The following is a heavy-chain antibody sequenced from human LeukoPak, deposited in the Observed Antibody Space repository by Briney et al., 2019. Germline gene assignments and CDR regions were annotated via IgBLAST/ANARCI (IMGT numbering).Heavy chain of an antibody. Sequence: ASVKVSCKASGYTFTGYYMHWLRQAPGQGLEWMGRINPNSGGTNYAQKFQGRVTMTRDTSISTAYMELSRLRSDDTAVYYCASGGYCSGGSCYSDDYWGQGTLVTVSS. CDR2: INPNSGGT. D-gene: IGHD2-15*01. V-gene: IGHV1-2*06. CDR1: GYTFTGYY. J-gene: IGHJ4*02. CDR3: ASGGYCSGGSCYSDDY.